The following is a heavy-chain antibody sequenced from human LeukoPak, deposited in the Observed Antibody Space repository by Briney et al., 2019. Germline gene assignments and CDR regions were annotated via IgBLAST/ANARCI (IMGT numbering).Heavy chain of an antibody. Sequence: ASVTVSCTPSVYTFTVYYMHWVRQAPGQGGEWMGWINPNSGGTNYTQKFQGRVTMTRDTSISTAYMELNRLRSDDTAVYYCARGPRSGSYSYYYYMDVWGKGTTVTVSS. CDR2: INPNSGGT. D-gene: IGHD1-26*01. CDR1: VYTFTVYY. J-gene: IGHJ6*03. CDR3: ARGPRSGSYSYYYYMDV. V-gene: IGHV1-2*02.